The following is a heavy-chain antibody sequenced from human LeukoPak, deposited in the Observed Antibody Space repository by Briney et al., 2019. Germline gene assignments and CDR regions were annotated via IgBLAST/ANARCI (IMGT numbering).Heavy chain of an antibody. CDR2: ISYDGSNK. CDR1: GFTFSSCA. CDR3: ARDDSYYDILTGFYYYYGMDV. V-gene: IGHV3-30-3*01. D-gene: IGHD3-9*01. J-gene: IGHJ6*02. Sequence: GRSLRLSCAASGFTFSSCAMHWVRQAPGKGLEWVAVISYDGSNKYYADSVKGRFTISRDNSKNTLYLQMNSLRAEDTAVYYCARDDSYYDILTGFYYYYGMDVWGQGTTVTVSS.